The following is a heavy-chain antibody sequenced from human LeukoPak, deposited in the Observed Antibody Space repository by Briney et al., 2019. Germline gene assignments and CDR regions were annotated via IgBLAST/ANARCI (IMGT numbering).Heavy chain of an antibody. J-gene: IGHJ4*02. CDR3: AGVLDYYDSSGYYAFDY. Sequence: PGGSLRLSCAASGFTVSSNYMSWVRQAPGKGLEWVSVIYSGGSTYYADSVKGRFTISRDNSKNTLYLQMNSLRAEDTAVYYCAGVLDYYDSSGYYAFDYWGQGTLVTVSS. V-gene: IGHV3-53*01. CDR1: GFTVSSNY. D-gene: IGHD3-22*01. CDR2: IYSGGST.